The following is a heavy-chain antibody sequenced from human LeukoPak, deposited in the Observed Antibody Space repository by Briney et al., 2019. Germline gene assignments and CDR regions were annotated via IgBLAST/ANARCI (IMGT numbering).Heavy chain of an antibody. D-gene: IGHD3-10*01. CDR3: ARESWDTLVRGATIDY. CDR1: GGSISSYY. CDR2: INRSGIT. V-gene: IGHV4-59*01. Sequence: SETLSLTCTVSGGSISSYYWTWIRQSPGKGLEWIGYINRSGITNYNPSLKSRVTISVDTSNNQFSLKLSSVTAADTAVYYCARESWDTLVRGATIDYWGQGTLATVSS. J-gene: IGHJ4*02.